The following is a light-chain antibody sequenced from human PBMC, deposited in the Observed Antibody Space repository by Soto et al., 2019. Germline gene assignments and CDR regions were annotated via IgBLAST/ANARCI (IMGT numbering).Light chain of an antibody. V-gene: IGKV3-11*01. Sequence: EIVLTQSPATLSLSRGESATLSCRASQSVGIFLAWYQHKSGQTPRLLIYDASNGAPGIPARFSGSGSGPDFTLTISRLDPEDFAVYYCQHRSNWLGTFGPGTKVDIK. CDR2: DAS. J-gene: IGKJ3*01. CDR1: QSVGIF. CDR3: QHRSNWLGT.